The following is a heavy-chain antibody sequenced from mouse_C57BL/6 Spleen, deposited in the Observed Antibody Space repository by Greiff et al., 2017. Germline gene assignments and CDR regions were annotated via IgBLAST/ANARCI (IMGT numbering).Heavy chain of an antibody. CDR1: GFTFSDYG. V-gene: IGHV5-17*01. D-gene: IGHD1-1*01. J-gene: IGHJ2*01. Sequence: EVKLQESGGGLVKPGGSLKLSCAASGFTFSDYGMHWFRQAPEKGLEWVAYISSGSSTIYYADTVEGRFTISRDTAKNTLFLQMTSLRSEDTAMYYCARYYYGSSFDYWGQGTTLTVSS. CDR3: ARYYYGSSFDY. CDR2: ISSGSSTI.